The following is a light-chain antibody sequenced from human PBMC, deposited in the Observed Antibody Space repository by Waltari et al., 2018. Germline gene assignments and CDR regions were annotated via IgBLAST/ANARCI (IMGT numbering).Light chain of an antibody. J-gene: IGLJ3*02. CDR3: SSFTRASSWV. CDR2: DVN. V-gene: IGLV2-14*03. Sequence: HSALAQPASVSGSPGQSITISCTGTSSNVGAYNIVSWYQQHPGKAPRLMIYDVNNRPSGVSNRFSGSKSGNTASLTISGLQAEDEADYYCSSFTRASSWVFGGGTKLTV. CDR1: SSNVGAYNI.